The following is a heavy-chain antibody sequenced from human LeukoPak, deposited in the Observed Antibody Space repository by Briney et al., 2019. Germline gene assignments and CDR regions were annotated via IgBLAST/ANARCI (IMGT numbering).Heavy chain of an antibody. CDR3: ARWAGDGYNPYFDY. CDR1: GGSISSYY. V-gene: IGHV4-59*01. Sequence: SETLSLTCTVSGGSISSYYWSWIGQPPGKGLEWIGYIYYSGSTNYNPSLKSRVTISVDTSKNQFSLKLSSVTAADTAVYYCARWAGDGYNPYFDYWGQGTLATVSS. D-gene: IGHD5-24*01. CDR2: IYYSGST. J-gene: IGHJ4*02.